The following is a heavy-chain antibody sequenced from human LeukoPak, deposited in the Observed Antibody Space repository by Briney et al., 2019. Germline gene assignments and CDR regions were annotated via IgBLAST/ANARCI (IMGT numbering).Heavy chain of an antibody. CDR1: GGSISSSSYY. Sequence: PSETLSLTCTVSGGSISSSSYYWGWIRQPPGKGLEWIGSIYYSGSTYYNPSPKSRVTISVDTSKNQFSLKLSSVTAADTAVYYCAVYCSSTSCYISEDFDYWGQGTLVTVSS. J-gene: IGHJ4*02. CDR2: IYYSGST. D-gene: IGHD2-2*02. V-gene: IGHV4-39*01. CDR3: AVYCSSTSCYISEDFDY.